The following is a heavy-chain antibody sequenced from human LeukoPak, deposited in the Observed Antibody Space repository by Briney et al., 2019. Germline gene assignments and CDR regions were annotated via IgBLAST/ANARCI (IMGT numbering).Heavy chain of an antibody. CDR2: INSDGSST. V-gene: IGHV3-74*01. J-gene: IGHJ4*02. CDR3: ARDRHTDFDD. D-gene: IGHD2-2*02. CDR1: GFTFSSYW. Sequence: GGSLRLSCAASGFTFSSYWMHWVRQAPGKGLVRVSRINSDGSSTSYADSVKGRFTISRDNAKNTLYLQMSSLRAEDTAVYYCARDRHTDFDDGGQGTLVTVAS.